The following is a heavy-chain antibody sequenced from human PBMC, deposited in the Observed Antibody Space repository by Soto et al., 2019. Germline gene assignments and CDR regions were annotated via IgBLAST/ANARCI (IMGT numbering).Heavy chain of an antibody. CDR1: GFTFSSYG. CDR2: ISYDGSNK. CDR3: AKDLYQDYDSSSFDY. V-gene: IGHV3-30*18. Sequence: GGSLRLSCAASGFTFSSYGMHWVRQAPGKGLEWVAVISYDGSNKYYADSVKGRFTISRDNSKNTLYLQMNSLRAEDTAVYYYAKDLYQDYDSSSFDYWGQGTLVTVSS. J-gene: IGHJ4*02. D-gene: IGHD3-22*01.